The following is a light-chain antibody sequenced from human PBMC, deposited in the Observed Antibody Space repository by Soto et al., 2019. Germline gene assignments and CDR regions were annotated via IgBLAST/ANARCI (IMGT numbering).Light chain of an antibody. CDR2: AAS. CDR1: QSISSY. V-gene: IGKV1-39*01. CDR3: QQSYSTPRT. J-gene: IGKJ1*01. Sequence: DIQMTQSPSSLSASVGDRVTITCGASQSISSYLNWYQQKPGKAPNLLIYAASSLQSGVPSRFSGSGSGTDFTLTISRLQPEDFATYYCQQSYSTPRTFGQGTKVDIK.